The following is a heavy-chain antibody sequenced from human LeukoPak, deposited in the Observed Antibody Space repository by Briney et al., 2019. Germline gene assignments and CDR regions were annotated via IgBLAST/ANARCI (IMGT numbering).Heavy chain of an antibody. J-gene: IGHJ6*02. D-gene: IGHD6-13*01. CDR3: ARDVIAAAGTHYYYYGMDV. V-gene: IGHV3-30-3*01. Sequence: PGGSLRLSCAASGFTFSSYAMHWVRQAPGKGLEWVAVISYDGSNKYYADSVKGRFTISRDNSKNTLYLQMNSLRAEDTAVYYCARDVIAAAGTHYYYYGMDVWGQGTTVTVSS. CDR2: ISYDGSNK. CDR1: GFTFSSYA.